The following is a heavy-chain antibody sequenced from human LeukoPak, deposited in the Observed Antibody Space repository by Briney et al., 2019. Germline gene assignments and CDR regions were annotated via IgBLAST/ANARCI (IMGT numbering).Heavy chain of an antibody. D-gene: IGHD3-3*01. CDR2: IYYSGST. V-gene: IGHV4-30-4*08. Sequence: SETLSLTCTVSGGSISSGDYYWSWIRQPPGKGLEWIGYIYYSGSTYYNPSLKSRVTISVDTSKNQFSLKLSPVTAADTAVYYCARFAIFGVVIHNWFDPWGRGTLVTVSS. CDR3: ARFAIFGVVIHNWFDP. CDR1: GGSISSGDYY. J-gene: IGHJ5*02.